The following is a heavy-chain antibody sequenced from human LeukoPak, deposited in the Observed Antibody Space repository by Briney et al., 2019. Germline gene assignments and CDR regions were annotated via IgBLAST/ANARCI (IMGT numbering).Heavy chain of an antibody. CDR3: TTDLTEAANYYYYYMDV. D-gene: IGHD2-15*01. J-gene: IGHJ6*03. Sequence: PGGSLRLSCAASGFTFTNAWMSWVRQAPGKGLEWVGRIKSKTDGGTTDYAEPVKGRFSISRDASKNTLYLQMNSLKTEDTAVYYCTTDLTEAANYYYYYMDVWGKGTTVTVSS. V-gene: IGHV3-15*01. CDR1: GFTFTNAW. CDR2: IKSKTDGGTT.